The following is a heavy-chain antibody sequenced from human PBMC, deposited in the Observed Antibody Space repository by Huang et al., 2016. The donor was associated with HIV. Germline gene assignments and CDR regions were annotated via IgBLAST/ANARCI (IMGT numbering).Heavy chain of an antibody. Sequence: EVHLVQSGAEVTEPGESLKISCQASGYNFDSYWIGWVRQMPGKGLGWMVVIYPGDSDTRYDPSFQGQVTISADQSINTAYLQGSSLKASDTAIYFCARQGLWLPPTDPFDYWGQGTPVTVSA. CDR3: ARQGLWLPPTDPFDY. V-gene: IGHV5-51*01. CDR1: GYNFDSYW. CDR2: IYPGDSDT. J-gene: IGHJ4*02. D-gene: IGHD3-10*01.